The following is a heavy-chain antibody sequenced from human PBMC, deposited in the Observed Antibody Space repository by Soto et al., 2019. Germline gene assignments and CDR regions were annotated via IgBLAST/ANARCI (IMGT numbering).Heavy chain of an antibody. Sequence: PGGSLRLSCAASGFTFSSYAMHWVRQAPGKGLEWVAVISYDGSNKYYADSVKGRFTISRDNSKNTLYLQMNSLRAEDTAVYYCAREGCSSTSCYSYYGMDVWGQGTTVTVSS. J-gene: IGHJ6*02. D-gene: IGHD2-2*01. V-gene: IGHV3-30-3*01. CDR3: AREGCSSTSCYSYYGMDV. CDR2: ISYDGSNK. CDR1: GFTFSSYA.